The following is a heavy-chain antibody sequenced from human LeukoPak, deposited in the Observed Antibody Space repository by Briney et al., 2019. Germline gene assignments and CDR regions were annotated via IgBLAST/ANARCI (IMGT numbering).Heavy chain of an antibody. J-gene: IGHJ4*02. CDR3: VKVAKYYYGSETYYFFEH. D-gene: IGHD3-10*01. V-gene: IGHV3-7*01. CDR2: TNQDGTEK. Sequence: GGSLRPSCAASGFTFTTYWMSWIRQLPGKGLEWVANTNQDGTEKYYVDSVKGRFTISRDNAKNSLDLQMNSLRVEDTGIYYCVKVAKYYYGSETYYFFEHWGQGTPVTASS. CDR1: GFTFTTYW.